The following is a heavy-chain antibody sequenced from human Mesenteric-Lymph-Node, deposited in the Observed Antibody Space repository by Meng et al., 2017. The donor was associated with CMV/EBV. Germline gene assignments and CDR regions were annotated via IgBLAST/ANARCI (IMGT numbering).Heavy chain of an antibody. CDR1: GFTFSSYS. CDR3: ARDAVRYGMDV. V-gene: IGHV3-21*04. Sequence: GGSLRLSCAASGFTFSSYSMNWVRQAPGKGLEWVSSISSSSSYIYYADSVKGRFTISRDNAKNSLYLQMNSLRAEDTALYYCARDAVRYGMDVWGQGTTVTVSS. CDR2: ISSSSSYI. J-gene: IGHJ6*02.